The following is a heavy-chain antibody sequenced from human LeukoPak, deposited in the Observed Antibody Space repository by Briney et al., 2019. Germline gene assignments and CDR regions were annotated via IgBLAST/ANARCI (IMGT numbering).Heavy chain of an antibody. CDR1: GGTFSSYA. Sequence: VASVKVSCKASGGTFSSYAISWVRQAPGQGLEWMGGIIPFFGTANSAQKFQGRVTITADESTSTAYMELSSLRSEDTAVYYCARETGHGYNWMGYWGQGTLVTVSS. CDR2: IIPFFGTA. V-gene: IGHV1-69*01. D-gene: IGHD5-24*01. CDR3: ARETGHGYNWMGY. J-gene: IGHJ4*02.